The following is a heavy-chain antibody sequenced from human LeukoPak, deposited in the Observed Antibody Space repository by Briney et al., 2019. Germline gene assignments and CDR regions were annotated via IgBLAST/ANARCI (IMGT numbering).Heavy chain of an antibody. CDR2: ISADGSNQ. J-gene: IGHJ4*02. CDR3: AKDRTDYYFDY. CDR1: GFTFSSYG. Sequence: PGGSLRLSCAASGFTFSSYGMHWVRQAPGKGLEWVAVISADGSNQYYTDSVKGRFTISRGNSKNTLYLQMNSLRAEDTAVYYCAKDRTDYYFDYWGQGTLVTVSS. V-gene: IGHV3-30*18.